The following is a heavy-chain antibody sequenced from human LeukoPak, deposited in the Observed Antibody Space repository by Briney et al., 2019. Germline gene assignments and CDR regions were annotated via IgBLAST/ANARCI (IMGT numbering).Heavy chain of an antibody. CDR3: ARTKYYYGSGRSSWFDP. Sequence: SETLSLTCSVSGDSITYFYWSWIRQAAGKGLEWIGRFSSSGSTDYNASLKSRVTMSVDTSKNQFSLKLSSVTAADTAVYYCARTKYYYGSGRSSWFDPWGQGTLVTVSS. CDR1: GDSITYFY. J-gene: IGHJ5*02. V-gene: IGHV4-4*07. CDR2: FSSSGST. D-gene: IGHD3-10*01.